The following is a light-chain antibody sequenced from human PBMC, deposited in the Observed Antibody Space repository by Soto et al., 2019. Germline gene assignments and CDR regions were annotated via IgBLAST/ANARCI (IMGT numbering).Light chain of an antibody. CDR2: DAS. CDR1: QSVSSY. CDR3: QQYNNWPPWT. V-gene: IGKV3D-15*01. Sequence: EIVLTQSPGTLSLSPGQRTTRSCRASQSVSSYLAWYQQKPGQAPRLLIYDASNRATGIPARFSGSGSGTEFTLTISSLQSEDFAVYYCQQYNNWPPWTFGQGPKVDI. J-gene: IGKJ1*01.